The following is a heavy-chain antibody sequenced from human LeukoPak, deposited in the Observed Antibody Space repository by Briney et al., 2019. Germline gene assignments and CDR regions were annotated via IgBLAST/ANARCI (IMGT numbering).Heavy chain of an antibody. CDR2: MNPNSGNT. Sequence: ASVKVSCKASGYTFTSYDINWVRQATGQGLEWMGWMNPNSGNTDYAQKFQGRVTMTRNTSISTAYMEQSSLRSEDAAVYYCARGLGWGSAFDIWGQGTMVTVSS. V-gene: IGHV1-8*01. D-gene: IGHD3-16*01. CDR3: ARGLGWGSAFDI. J-gene: IGHJ3*02. CDR1: GYTFTSYD.